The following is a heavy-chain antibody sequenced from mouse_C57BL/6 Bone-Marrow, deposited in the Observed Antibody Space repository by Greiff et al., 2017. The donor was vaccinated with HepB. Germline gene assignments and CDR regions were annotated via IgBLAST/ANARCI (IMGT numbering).Heavy chain of an antibody. V-gene: IGHV15-2*01. J-gene: IGHJ4*01. Sequence: VQLVESGSELRSPGSSVKLSCKDFDSEVFPIAYMSWVRQKPGHGFEWIGGILPSIGRTIYGEKFEDKATLDADTLSNTAYLELNSLTSEDSAIYDCARNDGYYGVFYAMDYWGQGTSVTVSS. D-gene: IGHD2-3*01. CDR2: ILPSIGRT. CDR1: DSEVFPIAY. CDR3: ARNDGYYGVFYAMDY.